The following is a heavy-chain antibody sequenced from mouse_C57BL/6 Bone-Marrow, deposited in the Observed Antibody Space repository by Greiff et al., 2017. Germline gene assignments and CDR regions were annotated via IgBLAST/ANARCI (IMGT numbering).Heavy chain of an antibody. CDR3: AITTVGATDAMDY. J-gene: IGHJ4*01. CDR2: ISSGSSTI. CDR1: GFTFSDYG. D-gene: IGHD1-1*01. V-gene: IGHV5-17*01. Sequence: EVKLVESGGGLVKPGGSLKLSCAASGFTFSDYGMHWVRQAPEKGLEWVAYISSGSSTIYYADTVKGRFTISRDNAKNTLFLQMTSLGSEDTAMYYCAITTVGATDAMDYWGQGTSVTVSS.